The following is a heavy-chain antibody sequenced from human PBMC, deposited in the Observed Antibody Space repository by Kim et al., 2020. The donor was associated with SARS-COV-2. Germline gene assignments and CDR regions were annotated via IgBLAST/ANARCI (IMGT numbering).Heavy chain of an antibody. CDR3: ARVSSMVRGVKGFDY. D-gene: IGHD3-10*01. CDR1: GYTFTSYA. J-gene: IGHJ4*02. V-gene: IGHV1-3*01. CDR2: INAGNGNT. Sequence: ASVKVSCKASGYTFTSYAMHWVRQAPGHRFEWMGWINAGNGNTKYSQKFQGRVTITRDTSASTAYMELSSLRSEDTAVYYCARVSSMVRGVKGFDYWGQGTLVTVSS.